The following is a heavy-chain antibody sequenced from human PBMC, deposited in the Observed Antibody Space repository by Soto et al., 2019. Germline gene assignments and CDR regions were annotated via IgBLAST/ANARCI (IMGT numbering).Heavy chain of an antibody. J-gene: IGHJ6*02. V-gene: IGHV1-18*01. D-gene: IGHD2-8*01. CDR2: ISTYNGNT. CDR1: GYTFTTYD. Sequence: QVQLVQSGAEVKKPGASVKVSCKASGYTFTTYDISWVRQAPGQGLEWMGRISTYNGNTNYPQSLQGRLTMTTDTSTTTAYMELRSRRSDDTAVYYCARDPYHVLMVNAPNRYGMDVWGQGTTVIVSS. CDR3: ARDPYHVLMVNAPNRYGMDV.